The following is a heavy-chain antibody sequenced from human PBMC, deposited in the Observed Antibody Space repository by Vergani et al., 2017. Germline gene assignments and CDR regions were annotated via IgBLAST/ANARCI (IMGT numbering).Heavy chain of an antibody. CDR1: GGSVSSDSYY. CDR2: IYYSGST. J-gene: IGHJ3*02. Sequence: QVQLQESGPGLVKPSETLSLTCTVSGGSVSSDSYYWSWIRQPAGKGLEWIGDIYYSGSTNYNPSLKSRVTIAVDTSENKFWLKLTSVTAADTAVYYCARVLYMREAFDIWGQGTMVTVSS. D-gene: IGHD2-2*01. CDR3: ARVLYMREAFDI. V-gene: IGHV4-61*10.